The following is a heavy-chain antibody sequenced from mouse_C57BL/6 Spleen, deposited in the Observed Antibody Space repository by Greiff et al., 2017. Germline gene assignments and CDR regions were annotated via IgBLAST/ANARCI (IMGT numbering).Heavy chain of an antibody. CDR2: IDPSDSYT. CDR1: GYTFTSYW. D-gene: IGHD2-5*01. J-gene: IGHJ1*03. CDR3: ARSLYYSNYWYFDV. V-gene: IGHV1-59*01. Sequence: QVQLQQPGAELVRPGTSVKLSCKASGYTFTSYWMHWVKQRPGQGLEWIGVIDPSDSYTNYNQKFKGKATLTVDTSSSTAYMQLSSLTSEDSAVYVCARSLYYSNYWYFDVWGTGTTVTVSS.